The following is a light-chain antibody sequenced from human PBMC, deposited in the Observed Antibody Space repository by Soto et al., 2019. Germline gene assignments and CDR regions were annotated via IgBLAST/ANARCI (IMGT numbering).Light chain of an antibody. CDR1: QTVSNN. CDR2: GAS. J-gene: IGKJ3*01. CDR3: QQYNTWPPPSES. V-gene: IGKV3D-15*01. Sequence: EIVMTQSPATLSVSPGERATLSCRASQTVSNNLAWYQQKPGQAPRLLIYGASTRATGIPARFSGSGSGTEFTLTISSLQSEEFAVYYCQQYNTWPPPSESVGPGTKVDIK.